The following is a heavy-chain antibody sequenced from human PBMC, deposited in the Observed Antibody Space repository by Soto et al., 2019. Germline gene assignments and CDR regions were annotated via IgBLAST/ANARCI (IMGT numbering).Heavy chain of an antibody. J-gene: IGHJ4*02. Sequence: SETLSLTCTVSGGSISSSSYYWGWIRQPPGKGLEWIGSIYYSGSTYYNPSLKSRVTISVDTSKNQFSLKLSSVTAADTAVYYCARRMGFGYWGQGTLVTVSS. CDR2: IYYSGST. CDR1: GGSISSSSYY. CDR3: ARRMGFGY. V-gene: IGHV4-39*01.